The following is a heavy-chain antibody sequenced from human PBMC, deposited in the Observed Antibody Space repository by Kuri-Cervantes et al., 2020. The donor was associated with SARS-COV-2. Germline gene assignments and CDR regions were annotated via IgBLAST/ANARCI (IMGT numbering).Heavy chain of an antibody. J-gene: IGHJ6*03. CDR3: ARGVVPAAIRYYYYYYYMDV. CDR1: GFTFSDYY. V-gene: IGHV3-11*04. Sequence: GGSLRLSCAASGFTFSDYYVSWIRQAPGKGLEWVSYISSSGSTIYYADSVKGRFTISRDNAKNSLYLQMNSLRAEDTAVYYCARGVVPAAIRYYYYYYYMDVWGKRTTVTVSS. D-gene: IGHD2-2*02. CDR2: ISSSGSTI.